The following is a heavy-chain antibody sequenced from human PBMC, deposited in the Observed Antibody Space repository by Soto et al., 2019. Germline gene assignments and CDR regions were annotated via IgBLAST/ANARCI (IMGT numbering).Heavy chain of an antibody. V-gene: IGHV2-5*01. J-gene: IGHJ6*02. CDR1: GFSLSTSGVG. D-gene: IGHD3-10*01. CDR3: AHRRPGSGSYIPYYYYYGMDV. Sequence: SGPTLVNPTQTLTLTCTFSGFSLSTSGVGVGWIRQPPGKALECLSLIYWNDDKRYSPSLKSRLTITKDTSKNQVVLTMTNMDPVDTATYYCAHRRPGSGSYIPYYYYYGMDVWGQGTTVTVSS. CDR2: IYWNDDK.